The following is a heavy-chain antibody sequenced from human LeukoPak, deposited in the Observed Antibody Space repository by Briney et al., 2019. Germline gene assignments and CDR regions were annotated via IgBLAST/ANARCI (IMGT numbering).Heavy chain of an antibody. D-gene: IGHD5-12*01. CDR3: AAGPNIVATT. V-gene: IGHV1-2*02. CDR1: GYTFSGYY. J-gene: IGHJ5*02. CDR2: INPNSGGT. Sequence: AASVKVSCKASGYTFSGYYMNWVRQAPGQGLEWMGWINPNSGGTNSAVKFQGRVTITRDMSTSTAYMELSSLRSEDTAVYYCAAGPNIVATTWGQGTLVTVSS.